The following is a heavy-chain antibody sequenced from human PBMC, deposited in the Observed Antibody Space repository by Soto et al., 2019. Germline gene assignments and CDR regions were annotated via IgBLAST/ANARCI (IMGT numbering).Heavy chain of an antibody. J-gene: IGHJ2*01. Sequence: EVQLVESGGGLIQPGGSLRLSCAASGFTVTNKYMTWVGQAPGKGLEWVSVIYSGGSTSYADSVKGRFTISRDNSKNILYLQMNSLRADDTAVYYCARVDYGDYGWYFDLWGRGTLVTVSS. V-gene: IGHV3-53*01. CDR1: GFTVTNKY. D-gene: IGHD4-17*01. CDR3: ARVDYGDYGWYFDL. CDR2: IYSGGST.